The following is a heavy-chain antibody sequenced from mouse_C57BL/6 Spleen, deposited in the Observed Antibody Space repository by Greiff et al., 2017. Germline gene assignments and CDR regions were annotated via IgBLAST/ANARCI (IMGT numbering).Heavy chain of an antibody. J-gene: IGHJ3*01. CDR2: IYPGSGST. CDR1: GYTFTSYW. Sequence: QVQLQQPGAELVKPGASVKMSCKASGYTFTSYWITWVKQRPGQGLEWIGDIYPGSGSTIYNEKFKSKATLTVDTSSSTAYMQHSSLPSEDSAVYYCAKGDDYDDAWFADWGPGTLVTVSA. V-gene: IGHV1-55*01. CDR3: AKGDDYDDAWFAD. D-gene: IGHD2-4*01.